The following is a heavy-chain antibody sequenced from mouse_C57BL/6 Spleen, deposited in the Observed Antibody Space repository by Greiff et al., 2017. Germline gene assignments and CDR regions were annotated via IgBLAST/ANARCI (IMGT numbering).Heavy chain of an antibody. J-gene: IGHJ1*03. CDR1: GYAFSSYW. D-gene: IGHD2-3*01. Sequence: QVQLKESGAELVKPGASVKISCKASGYAFSSYWMNWVKQRPGKGLEWIGQIYPGDGDTTYNGKFKGTATLTADKSSSTAYMQLSSLTSEDSAVYVCARYSDGYYWYFDVWGTGTTGTVSS. V-gene: IGHV1-80*01. CDR2: IYPGDGDT. CDR3: ARYSDGYYWYFDV.